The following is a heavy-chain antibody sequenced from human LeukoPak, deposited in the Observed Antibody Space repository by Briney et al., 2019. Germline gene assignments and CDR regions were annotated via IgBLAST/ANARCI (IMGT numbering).Heavy chain of an antibody. D-gene: IGHD2-2*02. CDR2: ISSNGGST. Sequence: GGSLRLSCSASGFTFSSYAMHWVRQAPGKGLEYVSAISSNGGSTYYAASVKGRFSISRDNSKNTLYLQMTSVRVEDTAVYYCGGYCSTTSCYKVDYWGQGTLVTVSS. CDR3: GGYCSTTSCYKVDY. CDR1: GFTFSSYA. V-gene: IGHV3-64D*09. J-gene: IGHJ4*02.